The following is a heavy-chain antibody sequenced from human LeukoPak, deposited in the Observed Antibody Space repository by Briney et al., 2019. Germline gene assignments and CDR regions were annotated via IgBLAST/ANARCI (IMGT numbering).Heavy chain of an antibody. CDR3: AKDLGGGDFPCLDP. CDR2: ISYDGSNK. V-gene: IGHV3-30*18. CDR1: GFTFSNYG. D-gene: IGHD2-21*02. J-gene: IGHJ5*02. Sequence: PGGSLRLSCAASGFTFSNYGMHWVRQAPGKGLQWVAVISYDGSNKYYADSVKGRFTISRDISKNTLYLQMNSLRAEDTAVYYCAKDLGGGDFPCLDPWGQGTLVTVSS.